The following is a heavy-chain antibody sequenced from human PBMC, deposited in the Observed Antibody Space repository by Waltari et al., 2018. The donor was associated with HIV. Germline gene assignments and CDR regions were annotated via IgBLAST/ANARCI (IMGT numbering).Heavy chain of an antibody. Sequence: QLRLQESGSGLVKPSQTLSLTCVVSGGSISSGGYSWSWIRQPPGKGLEWIGNIYHSGISFYTPSLKSRFTISVDRSKNQLSLNLTSVTAADTGVYFCARGDPDYGMDVWGQGTTVTVS. V-gene: IGHV4-30-2*01. J-gene: IGHJ6*02. CDR3: ARGDPDYGMDV. CDR2: IYHSGIS. D-gene: IGHD2-21*02. CDR1: GGSISSGGYS.